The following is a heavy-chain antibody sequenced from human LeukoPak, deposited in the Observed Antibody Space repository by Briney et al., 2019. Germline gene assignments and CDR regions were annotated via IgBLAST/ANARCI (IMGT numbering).Heavy chain of an antibody. D-gene: IGHD6-13*01. V-gene: IGHV4-61*01. Sequence: PSETLSLTCTVSGGSVSSGSYYWSWIRQPPGKGLEWIGYIYYSESTNYDPSLKSRVTISLDTSKNQFSLKLSSMTAADTAVYYCARARAAAGQYYFDYWGQGTLVTVSS. CDR3: ARARAAAGQYYFDY. CDR1: GGSVSSGSYY. J-gene: IGHJ4*02. CDR2: IYYSEST.